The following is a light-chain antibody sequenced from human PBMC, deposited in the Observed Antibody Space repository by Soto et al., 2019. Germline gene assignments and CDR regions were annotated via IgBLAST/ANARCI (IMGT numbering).Light chain of an antibody. CDR2: ANN. V-gene: IGLV1-40*01. CDR1: NSDIGAGYD. Sequence: QSVLTQPPSVSGAPGQRVTISCTGSNSDIGAGYDVHWYQQLPGTAPKLVIYANNNRPSGVPDLFSVSKSGTSASLAITGLQADDEDAYYCQSYDSSLRGVFGTGTKLTVL. J-gene: IGLJ1*01. CDR3: QSYDSSLRGV.